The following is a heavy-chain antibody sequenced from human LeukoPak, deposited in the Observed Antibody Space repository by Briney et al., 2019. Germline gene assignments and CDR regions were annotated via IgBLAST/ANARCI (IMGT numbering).Heavy chain of an antibody. CDR3: ARDRTGDFDY. CDR2: ISSSSSYI. Sequence: GGSLRLFCAASGFTFSGYTMMWGRQAPGKGLEWVSSISSSSSYIYYADSVKGRFTISRDNAKNSLYLQMNSLRGEDTAVYYCARDRTGDFDYWGQGTLVSVSS. V-gene: IGHV3-21*01. CDR1: GFTFSGYT. J-gene: IGHJ4*02.